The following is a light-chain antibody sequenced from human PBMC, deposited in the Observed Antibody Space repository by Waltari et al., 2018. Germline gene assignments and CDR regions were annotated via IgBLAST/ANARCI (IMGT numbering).Light chain of an antibody. CDR1: GSAVGVSDY. Sequence: QSALTQPASVSGSPGQSITISCSGVGSAVGVSDYFSWHPHPPGKAPQVIIYDVTNPPSRVSDRFSSSKSANTASLTISRLQPEDEADYFCSSQALDGLVLFGGGTRLTVL. CDR3: SSQALDGLVL. V-gene: IGLV2-14*03. CDR2: DVT. J-gene: IGLJ2*01.